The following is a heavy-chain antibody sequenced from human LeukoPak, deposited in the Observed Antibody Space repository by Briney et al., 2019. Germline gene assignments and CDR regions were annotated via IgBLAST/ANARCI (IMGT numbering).Heavy chain of an antibody. CDR3: ARDGGYSGIYYGMDV. J-gene: IGHJ6*02. CDR2: IKQDGSEK. CDR1: GFTFSSYW. V-gene: IGHV3-7*01. Sequence: GGSLRLSCAASGFTFSSYWLSWVRQAPGKGLEWVANIKQDGSEKYYVDSVKGRFTISRDNAKNSLYLQMNSLRAEDTAVYYCARDGGYSGIYYGMDVWGQGTTVTVSS. D-gene: IGHD1-26*01.